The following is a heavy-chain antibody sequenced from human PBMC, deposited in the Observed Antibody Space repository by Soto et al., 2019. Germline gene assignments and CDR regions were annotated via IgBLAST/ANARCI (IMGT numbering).Heavy chain of an antibody. CDR1: GGTFNNYA. CDR2: IIPISITT. CDR3: AIEYSTSPPYYPIGY. V-gene: IGHV1-69*13. Sequence: VASVKVSCKASGGTFNNYAISWVRQAPGQGLEWMGGIIPISITTKYAQKFQGRVTFTADESTSTAYMELSSLRSEDTAVYYCAIEYSTSPPYYPIGYWGQGTLVTVSS. J-gene: IGHJ4*02. D-gene: IGHD6-6*01.